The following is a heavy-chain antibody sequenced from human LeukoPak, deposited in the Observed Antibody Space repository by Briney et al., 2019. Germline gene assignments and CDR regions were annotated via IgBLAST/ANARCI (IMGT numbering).Heavy chain of an antibody. CDR2: INPNSGGT. J-gene: IGHJ4*02. V-gene: IGHV1-2*06. CDR3: ARAVRRAFITTPLVY. CDR1: GYTFTGYY. Sequence: ASVKVSCKASGYTFTGYYMHWVRQAPGQGLEWMGRINPNSGGTNYAQKFQGRVTMTRDTSISTAYMELSRLRSDDTAVYYCARAVRRAFITTPLVYWGQGTLVTVSS. D-gene: IGHD3-22*01.